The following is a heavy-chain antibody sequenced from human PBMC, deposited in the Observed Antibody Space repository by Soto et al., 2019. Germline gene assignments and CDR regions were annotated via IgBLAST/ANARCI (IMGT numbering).Heavy chain of an antibody. CDR2: ISYDGSNK. CDR3: AKDQGGSFDY. D-gene: IGHD3-16*01. Sequence: QVQLVESGGGVVQPGRSLRLSCAASGFTFSSYGMHWVRQAPGKGLEWVAVISYDGSNKYYADSVKGRFTISRDNSKNTLYLQMNSLRAEDTAVYHCAKDQGGSFDYWGQGTLVTVSS. V-gene: IGHV3-30*18. J-gene: IGHJ4*02. CDR1: GFTFSSYG.